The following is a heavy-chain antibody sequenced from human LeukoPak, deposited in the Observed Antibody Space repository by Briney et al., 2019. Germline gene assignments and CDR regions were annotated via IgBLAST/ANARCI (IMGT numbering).Heavy chain of an antibody. V-gene: IGHV3-21*01. CDR1: GFTFSSYS. Sequence: GGSLRLSCAASGFTFSSYSMNWVRQAPGKGLEWVSSISSSSSCIYYADSVKGRFTISRDNAKNSLYLQMNSLRAEDTAVYYCARGDQDIVVVVAATVFDYWGQGTLVTVSS. J-gene: IGHJ4*02. CDR3: ARGDQDIVVVVAATVFDY. CDR2: ISSSSSCI. D-gene: IGHD2-15*01.